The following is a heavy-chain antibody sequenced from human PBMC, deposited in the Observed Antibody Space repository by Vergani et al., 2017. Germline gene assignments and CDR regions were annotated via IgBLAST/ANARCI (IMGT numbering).Heavy chain of an antibody. CDR2: INHSGST. D-gene: IGHD5-12*01. Sequence: QVQLQQWGAGLLKPSETLSLTCAVYGGSFSGYYWSWIRQPPGKGLEWIGEINHSGSTNYNPSLKSRVTISVDTSKNQFSLKLSSVTAADTAVYYCARRPGWLRPGASYYFDYWSQGTLVTVSS. V-gene: IGHV4-34*01. CDR3: ARRPGWLRPGASYYFDY. CDR1: GGSFSGYY. J-gene: IGHJ4*02.